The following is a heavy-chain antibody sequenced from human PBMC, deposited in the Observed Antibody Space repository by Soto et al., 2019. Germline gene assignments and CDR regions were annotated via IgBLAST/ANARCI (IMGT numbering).Heavy chain of an antibody. J-gene: IGHJ4*02. CDR3: AKDPPGGSYYWEFDY. V-gene: IGHV3-30*18. Sequence: GGSLRLSCAASGFTFSSYGMHWVRQAPGKGLEWVAVISYDGSNKYYADSVKGRFTISRDNSKNTLYLQMNSLRAEDTAVYYCAKDPPGGSYYWEFDYWGQGTLVTVSS. CDR1: GFTFSSYG. D-gene: IGHD1-26*01. CDR2: ISYDGSNK.